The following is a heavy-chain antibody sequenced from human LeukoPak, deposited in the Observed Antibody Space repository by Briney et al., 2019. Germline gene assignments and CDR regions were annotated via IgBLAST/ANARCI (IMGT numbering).Heavy chain of an antibody. Sequence: ASVKVSCKASAYTFVSYGISWVRQAPGQGLEWMGWISGHSGNANYAQKFQGRVTMTRNTSISTAYMELSSLRSEDTAVYYCAREIFGVVIISGDYWGQGTLVTVSS. J-gene: IGHJ4*02. CDR2: ISGHSGNA. CDR1: AYTFVSYG. CDR3: AREIFGVVIISGDY. D-gene: IGHD3-3*01. V-gene: IGHV1-18*01.